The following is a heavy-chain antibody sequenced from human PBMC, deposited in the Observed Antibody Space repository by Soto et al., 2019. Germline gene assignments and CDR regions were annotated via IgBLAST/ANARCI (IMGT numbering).Heavy chain of an antibody. CDR2: IYSGGST. CDR1: GFTVSSNY. CDR3: ARDFGGKRDGYNDY. D-gene: IGHD3-3*01. V-gene: IGHV3-53*01. J-gene: IGHJ4*02. Sequence: PGGSLRLSCAASGFTVSSNYMSWVRQAPGKGLEWVSVIYSGGSTYYADSVKGRFTISRDNSKNTLYLQMNSLRAEDTAVYYCARDFGGKRDGYNDYWGQGTLVTVSS.